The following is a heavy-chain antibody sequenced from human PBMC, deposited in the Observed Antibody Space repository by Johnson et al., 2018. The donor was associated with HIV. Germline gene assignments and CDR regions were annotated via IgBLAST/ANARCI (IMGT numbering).Heavy chain of an antibody. V-gene: IGHV3-15*01. CDR1: GFTFSNAW. CDR2: IKSKTDGGTT. CDR3: ARDSSSSVGAFDI. D-gene: IGHD6-13*01. Sequence: VQLVESGGGLVQPGGSLRLSCAASGFTFSNAWMSWVRQAPGKGLEWVGRIKSKTDGGTTDYAAPVKGRLTISRDDSKNTLYLQMNSLRAEDTAVYYCARDSSSSVGAFDIWGQGTMVTVSS. J-gene: IGHJ3*02.